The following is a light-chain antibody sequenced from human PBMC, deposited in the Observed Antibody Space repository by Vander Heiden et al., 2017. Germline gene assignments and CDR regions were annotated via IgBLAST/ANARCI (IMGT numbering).Light chain of an antibody. CDR3: CSFAVGSTYV. Sequence: QSALTQPASVSGSPGQSITISCTGTSSDVGRYDLVSWDQQHPGNAPKLIIYEVIKRPSGVSNRFSGSKSANTASLTISGLQAEDEADYYCCSFAVGSTYVFGTGTKVTVL. CDR2: EVI. CDR1: SSDVGRYDL. V-gene: IGLV2-23*02. J-gene: IGLJ1*01.